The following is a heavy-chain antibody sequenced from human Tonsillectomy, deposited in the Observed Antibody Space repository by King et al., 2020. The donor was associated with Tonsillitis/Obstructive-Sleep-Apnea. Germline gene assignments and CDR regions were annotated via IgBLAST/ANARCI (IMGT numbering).Heavy chain of an antibody. J-gene: IGHJ5*02. Sequence: EVQLVQSGAEVKKPGESLKISCKGSGYSFTSYWIAWVRQMPGKGLEWMGIIYPGDSDARYSPSFQGQVTMSVDKSISTAYLQWSSLKASDTAMYYCATRGGSYGSGNYYKNWFDPWGQGTLVTVSS. CDR2: IYPGDSDA. CDR1: GYSFTSYW. V-gene: IGHV5-51*01. D-gene: IGHD3-10*01. CDR3: ATRGGSYGSGNYYKNWFDP.